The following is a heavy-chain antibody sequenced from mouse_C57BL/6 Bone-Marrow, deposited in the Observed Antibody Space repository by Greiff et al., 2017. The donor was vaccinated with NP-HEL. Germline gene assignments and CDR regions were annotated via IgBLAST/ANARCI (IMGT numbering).Heavy chain of an antibody. J-gene: IGHJ2*01. CDR2: IDPEDGDT. Sequence: VQLKESGAELVRPGASVKLSCTASGFNIKDDYMHWVKQRPEQGLEWIGWIDPEDGDTEYASKFQGKATITADTSSNTAYLQLSSLTSEDTAVDYCTTKVPYYFDYWGQGTTLTVSS. CDR3: TTKVPYYFDY. V-gene: IGHV14-4*01. D-gene: IGHD1-3*01. CDR1: GFNIKDDY.